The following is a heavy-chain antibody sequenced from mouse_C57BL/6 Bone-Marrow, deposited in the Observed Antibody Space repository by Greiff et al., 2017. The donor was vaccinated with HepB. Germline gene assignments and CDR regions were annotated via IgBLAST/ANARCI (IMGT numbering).Heavy chain of an antibody. CDR2: IYPGSGNT. CDR1: GYTLPDYY. Sequence: QVQLQQSGPELLKPGASVKISCKAPGYTLPDYYINWVKQRPGQGLEWIGWIYPGSGNTKYNEKFKGKATLTVDTSSSTAYMQLSSLTSEDSAVYFCARSRGNYDFDYWGQGTTLTVSS. CDR3: ARSRGNYDFDY. V-gene: IGHV1-84*01. J-gene: IGHJ2*01. D-gene: IGHD2-1*01.